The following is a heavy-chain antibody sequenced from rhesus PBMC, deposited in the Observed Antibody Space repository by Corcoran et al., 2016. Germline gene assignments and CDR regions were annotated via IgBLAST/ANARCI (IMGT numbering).Heavy chain of an antibody. CDR3: AKARVDWYFDL. D-gene: IGHD2-15*01. V-gene: IGHV4-147*01. Sequence: QAQLQESGPGVVKPSETLSLTCAVSGGSISSYWGGWIRQPPGKGLEWIGQVYGGSGSTRYHPSLKLRVTISSDTSKHQFSLKLSSVTAADTAVYYCAKARVDWYFDLWGPGTPITISS. J-gene: IGHJ2*01. CDR2: VYGGSGST. CDR1: GGSISSYW.